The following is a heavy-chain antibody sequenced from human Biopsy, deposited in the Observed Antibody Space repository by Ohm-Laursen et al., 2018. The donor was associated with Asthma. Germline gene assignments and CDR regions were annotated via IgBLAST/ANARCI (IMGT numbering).Heavy chain of an antibody. V-gene: IGHV4-34*01. CDR2: INHRGST. D-gene: IGHD2-21*02. CDR1: PGSFSGFF. CDR3: ARGVDRVTGLLDHFDS. J-gene: IGHJ4*02. Sequence: TLSLTCDVYPGSFSGFFWTWIRQSPGKGLEWIGEINHRGSTNYNPSLKSRVTLSVDTSKNQFSVKLRSVTAADTAVYYCARGVDRVTGLLDHFDSWGQGTLVTVSS.